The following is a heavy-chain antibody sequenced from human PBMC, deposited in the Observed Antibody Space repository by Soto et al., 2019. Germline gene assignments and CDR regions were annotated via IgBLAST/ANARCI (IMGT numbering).Heavy chain of an antibody. D-gene: IGHD1-1*01. Sequence: EVHLVESGGGLVQPGGSLRLSCAASGFTFSSYWVHWVRQAPGKGLVWVSRISSDGSSISYADSVKGRFTMSRDNAKNTLYLQMNSLRAEDTAVYYCTRENYNLGGALDYWGQGALVTVSS. J-gene: IGHJ4*02. V-gene: IGHV3-74*01. CDR1: GFTFSSYW. CDR2: ISSDGSSI. CDR3: TRENYNLGGALDY.